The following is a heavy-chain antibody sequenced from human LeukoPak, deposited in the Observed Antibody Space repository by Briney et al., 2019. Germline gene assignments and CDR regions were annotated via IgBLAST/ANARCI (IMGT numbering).Heavy chain of an antibody. V-gene: IGHV4-59*01. J-gene: IGHJ6*03. Sequence: PSETLSLTCSVSDGSISSYYWNWIRQPPGEGLEWIGNVYYSGGTDYNSSLKSRVTISLDTSKNQISLILSSVTAADTAVYYCAGSPGEYYYMDVWGQGTTVTVSS. D-gene: IGHD3-16*01. CDR1: DGSISSYY. CDR3: AGSPGEYYYMDV. CDR2: VYYSGGT.